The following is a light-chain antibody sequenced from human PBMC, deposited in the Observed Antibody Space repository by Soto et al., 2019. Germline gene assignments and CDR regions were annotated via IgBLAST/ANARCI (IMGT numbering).Light chain of an antibody. CDR3: TSYTTTGTLGV. Sequence: QSALTQPASVSGSPGQSITISCTGTSSDVGGYNYVSWYQHYPGKAPQLIIYEVSNRPSGVSYRFSGSKSGNTASLTISGLQAEDEADYYCTSYTTTGTLGVFGGGTKVTVL. V-gene: IGLV2-14*01. CDR2: EVS. J-gene: IGLJ2*01. CDR1: SSDVGGYNY.